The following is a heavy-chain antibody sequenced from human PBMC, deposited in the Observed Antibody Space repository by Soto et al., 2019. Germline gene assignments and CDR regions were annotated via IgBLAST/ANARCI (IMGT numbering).Heavy chain of an antibody. CDR1: GGTFSSYA. CDR2: IIPIFGTA. D-gene: IGHD2-2*01. CDR3: ARYCSSTSCHSYYGMDV. Sequence: GASVMVSCKASGGTFSSYAISWVRQARGQGLEWMGGIIPIFGTANYAQKFQGRVTITADESTSTAYMELSSLRSEDTAVYYCARYCSSTSCHSYYGMDVWGQGTTVTVSS. J-gene: IGHJ6*02. V-gene: IGHV1-69*13.